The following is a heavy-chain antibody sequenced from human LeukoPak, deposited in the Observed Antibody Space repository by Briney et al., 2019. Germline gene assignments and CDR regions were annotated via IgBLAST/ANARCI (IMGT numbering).Heavy chain of an antibody. CDR1: GGSISSSSYY. Sequence: SETLSLTCTVSGGSISSSSYYWGWIRQPPGKGLEWIGSIYYSGSTYYNPSLKSRVTISVDTSKNQFSLKLSSVTAADTAVYYCATGDKELLFKRRKGGFDPWGQGTLVTVSS. CDR3: ATGDKELLFKRRKGGFDP. J-gene: IGHJ5*02. CDR2: IYYSGST. V-gene: IGHV4-39*07. D-gene: IGHD2-2*01.